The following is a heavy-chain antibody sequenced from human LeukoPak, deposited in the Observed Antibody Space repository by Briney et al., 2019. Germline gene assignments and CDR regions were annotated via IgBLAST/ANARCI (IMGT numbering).Heavy chain of an antibody. CDR1: GGTFSSYA. Sequence: ASVKLSCKASGGTFSSYAITWVRQAPGQGLEWMGGIIPIFGTANYAQKFPGRVTITTDESTSTAYMELSGLRSEDTAVYYCARGNIRGWYFDVWGRGTLVTVSS. J-gene: IGHJ2*01. V-gene: IGHV1-69*05. D-gene: IGHD2/OR15-2a*01. CDR2: IIPIFGTA. CDR3: ARGNIRGWYFDV.